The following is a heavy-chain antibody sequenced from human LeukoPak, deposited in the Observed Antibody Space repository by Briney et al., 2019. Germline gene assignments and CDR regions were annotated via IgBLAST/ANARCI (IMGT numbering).Heavy chain of an antibody. CDR1: GYNFPSYW. D-gene: IGHD2-8*02. Sequence: GESLKISCKASGYNFPSYWIGWVRQMPGKGLEWMGIIYPGHSDTRYSPSFQSQVTISADKSISTAYLQWSSLKASDTAMYYCARQDNTGNGDYWVQGTLDTVSS. CDR3: ARQDNTGNGDY. J-gene: IGHJ4*02. CDR2: IYPGHSDT. V-gene: IGHV5-51*01.